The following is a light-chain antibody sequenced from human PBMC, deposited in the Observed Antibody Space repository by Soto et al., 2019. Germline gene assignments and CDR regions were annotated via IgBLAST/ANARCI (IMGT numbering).Light chain of an antibody. CDR2: GAS. J-gene: IGKJ2*01. CDR3: HYYADSPYT. Sequence: EGVLTQSPGTLSLSPGEGATLSCRASQSVRSGSLAWYQQKPGQAPRLLIFGASSRATDTPDRFSGSGSGTDFTLTITRVDTEDFAVYYCHYYADSPYTFGQGTRLEI. CDR1: QSVRSGS. V-gene: IGKV3-20*01.